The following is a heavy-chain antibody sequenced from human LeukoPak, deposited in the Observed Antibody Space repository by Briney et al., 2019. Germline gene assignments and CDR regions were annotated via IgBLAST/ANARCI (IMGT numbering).Heavy chain of an antibody. V-gene: IGHV4-59*08. CDR1: GGSISGYY. D-gene: IGHD5-18*01. J-gene: IGHJ3*02. CDR3: ARPGVGSGRYGAFDI. Sequence: SETLSLTCTVSGGSISGYYCSWIRQPPGKGLEWIGYIYDSGSTKYNPSLKSRVTMSIDTSKNQFSLKLSSVTAADTAVYYCARPGVGSGRYGAFDIWGQGTMVTVSS. CDR2: IYDSGST.